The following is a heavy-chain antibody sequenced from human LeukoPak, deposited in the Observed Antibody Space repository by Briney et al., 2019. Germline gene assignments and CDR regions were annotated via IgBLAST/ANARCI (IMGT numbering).Heavy chain of an antibody. V-gene: IGHV3-21*01. CDR1: GFTFSSYS. CDR3: ARDFDYCSSTSCHDAFDI. J-gene: IGHJ3*02. CDR2: ISSSSSYI. D-gene: IGHD2-2*01. Sequence: GGSLRLSCAASGFTFSSYSMNWVRQAPGKGLEWVSSISSSSSYIYYADSVKGRFTISRDNAKNSLYLQMNSLRAEDTVVYYCARDFDYCSSTSCHDAFDIWGQGTMVTVSS.